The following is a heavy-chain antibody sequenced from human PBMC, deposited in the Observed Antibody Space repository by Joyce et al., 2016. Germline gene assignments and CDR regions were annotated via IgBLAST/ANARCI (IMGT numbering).Heavy chain of an antibody. CDR3: ASGPTIFPSYYFDC. V-gene: IGHV3-53*01. Sequence: EVLLVESGGGLIQTGGSLRLSCAASGFTVSNKFVTWVRQAQGRGLEWFSKCYSDDSIHYADSVRGRFTISRDDSKNTLYLQMNSLRHEDTAVYYCASGPTIFPSYYFDCWGQGTLVTVSS. J-gene: IGHJ4*02. CDR2: CYSDDSI. CDR1: GFTVSNKF. D-gene: IGHD3-10*02.